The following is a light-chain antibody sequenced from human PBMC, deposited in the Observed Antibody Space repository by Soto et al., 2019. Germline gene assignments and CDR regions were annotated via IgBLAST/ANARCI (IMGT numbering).Light chain of an antibody. CDR3: SSYTSSSTLYV. V-gene: IGLV2-14*01. CDR1: SSDVGEYNY. J-gene: IGLJ1*01. Sequence: QSVLTQPASVSGSLGQSITISCTGTSSDVGEYNYVSWYQQHPGKAPKLMIYEVSNRPSGVSNRFSGSKSGNTASLTISGLQAEDEADYYCSSYTSSSTLYVFGTGTKVTVL. CDR2: EVS.